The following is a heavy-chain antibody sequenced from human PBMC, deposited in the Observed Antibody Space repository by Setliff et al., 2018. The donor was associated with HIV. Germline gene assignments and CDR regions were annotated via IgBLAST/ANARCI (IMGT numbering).Heavy chain of an antibody. J-gene: IGHJ4*02. Sequence: GGSLRLSCVASGFSFSNAWMDWVRQAPGKGLEWVSSISSSSVSRAVHYADSVKGRFTISRDNAKNSLYLQMNSLRADDTAVYYCVRETVGAFDHWGQGALVTVSS. CDR3: VRETVGAFDH. V-gene: IGHV3-48*04. CDR2: ISSSSVSRAV. CDR1: GFSFSNAW.